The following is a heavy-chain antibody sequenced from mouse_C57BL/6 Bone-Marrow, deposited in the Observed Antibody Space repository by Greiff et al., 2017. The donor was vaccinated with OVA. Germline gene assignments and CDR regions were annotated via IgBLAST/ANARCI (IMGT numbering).Heavy chain of an antibody. CDR1: GFSLTSYG. J-gene: IGHJ3*01. CDR2: IWGVGST. Sequence: VHLVESGPGLVAPSQSLSITCTVSGFSLTSYGVDWVRQSPGKGLEWLGVIWGVGSTNYNSALKSRLRISKDNSKSQVFLRMNSLQTDDTAMYYCASGPYSNYEFAYWGQGTLVTVSA. CDR3: ASGPYSNYEFAY. D-gene: IGHD2-5*01. V-gene: IGHV2-6*01.